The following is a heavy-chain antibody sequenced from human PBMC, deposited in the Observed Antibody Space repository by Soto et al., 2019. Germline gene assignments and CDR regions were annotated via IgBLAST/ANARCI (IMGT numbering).Heavy chain of an antibody. J-gene: IGHJ4*02. Sequence: EVQLLDSGGGLVQPGGSLRLSFAASGFTFSSYAMNWVRQAPGKGLEWVSVISGSGGSTYYADSVKGRFTISRDNSKNTLYLQMNSLRAEDTAVYYCARRGPGTYFDYWGQGTLVTVSS. D-gene: IGHD6-13*01. V-gene: IGHV3-23*01. CDR3: ARRGPGTYFDY. CDR1: GFTFSSYA. CDR2: ISGSGGST.